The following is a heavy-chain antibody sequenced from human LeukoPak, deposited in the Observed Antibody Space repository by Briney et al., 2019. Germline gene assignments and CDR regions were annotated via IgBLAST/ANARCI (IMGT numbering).Heavy chain of an antibody. Sequence: GGSLRLSCAASGFTISSYWMSWVRQAPGKGLECVAYIKQDGSEKYYVDSVKGRFTISRDNAKNSLYLQMNSLRAEDTAVYYCAREVVYYMDVWGKGTTVTVSS. V-gene: IGHV3-7*01. CDR1: GFTISSYW. CDR2: IKQDGSEK. CDR3: AREVVYYMDV. J-gene: IGHJ6*03.